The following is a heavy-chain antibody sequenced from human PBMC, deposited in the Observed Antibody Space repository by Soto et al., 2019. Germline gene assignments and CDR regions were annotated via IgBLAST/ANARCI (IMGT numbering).Heavy chain of an antibody. J-gene: IGHJ3*02. CDR1: GGSIRTGDYY. Sequence: PSETLSLTCTVSGGSIRTGDYYWTWIRQPPGKGLEWIGYIHYSGRTYYNPSLRSRLTTSVDTYKNQFSQKQNSVTAADTAVYYCGIAFGSADPDSRGYSRKDFFDIWGQGTMVTAS. CDR3: GIAFGSADPDSRGYSRKDFFDI. CDR2: IHYSGRT. D-gene: IGHD3-22*01. V-gene: IGHV4-30-4*01.